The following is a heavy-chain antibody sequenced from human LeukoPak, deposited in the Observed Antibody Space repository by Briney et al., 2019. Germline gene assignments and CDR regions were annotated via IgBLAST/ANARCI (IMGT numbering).Heavy chain of an antibody. V-gene: IGHV1-46*01. CDR1: GYTFTSYY. Sequence: ASVKVSCKASGYTFTSYYMHWVRQAPGQGLEWMGIINPSGGSTSYAQKFQGRVTMTRDTSTSTVYMELSSLRSEDTAVYYCAKGATTVTLKPAYDYWGQGTLVTVSS. D-gene: IGHD4-17*01. J-gene: IGHJ4*02. CDR2: INPSGGST. CDR3: AKGATTVTLKPAYDY.